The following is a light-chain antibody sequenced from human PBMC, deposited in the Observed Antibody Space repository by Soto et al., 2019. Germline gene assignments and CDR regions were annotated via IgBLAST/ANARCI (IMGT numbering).Light chain of an antibody. Sequence: EIVLTQSPATLSLSPGERATLSCRASQSLSTYLAWYQQKTGQAPRLLIYDASNRATGIPARFSGSGSGTEFTPTISSLQSEDFAVYYCQQYNNWPPWTFGQGTKVDIK. V-gene: IGKV3-15*01. CDR2: DAS. J-gene: IGKJ1*01. CDR1: QSLSTY. CDR3: QQYNNWPPWT.